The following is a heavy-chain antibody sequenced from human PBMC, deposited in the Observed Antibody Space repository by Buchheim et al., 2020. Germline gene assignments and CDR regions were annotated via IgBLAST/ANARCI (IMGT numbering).Heavy chain of an antibody. V-gene: IGHV4-59*01. CDR1: GGAISNYY. CDR2: IYYRGST. J-gene: IGHJ5*02. D-gene: IGHD2-2*02. Sequence: QVQLQESGPGLVKPSETLSLTCTVSGGAISNYYWSWIRQPPGKGLEWIGYIYYRGSTNYNPSLKSRVTISVDTSRNQFSLKLRSVTAADTAVYYCASGGGYCSSTNCYNLRWLDPWGQG. CDR3: ASGGGYCSSTNCYNLRWLDP.